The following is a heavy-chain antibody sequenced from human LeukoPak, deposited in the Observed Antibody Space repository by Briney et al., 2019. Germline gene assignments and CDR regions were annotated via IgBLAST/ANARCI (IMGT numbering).Heavy chain of an antibody. J-gene: IGHJ3*02. CDR3: ATASIAVAGRAFDI. D-gene: IGHD6-19*01. V-gene: IGHV4-4*07. CDR2: IYTSGST. Sequence: SETLSLTCTVSGGSISSYYWSWIRQPAGKGLEWIGRIYTSGSTNYNPSLKSRVTMSVDTSKNQFSLKLSSVTAADTAVYYCATASIAVAGRAFDIWGQGTMVTVSS. CDR1: GGSISSYY.